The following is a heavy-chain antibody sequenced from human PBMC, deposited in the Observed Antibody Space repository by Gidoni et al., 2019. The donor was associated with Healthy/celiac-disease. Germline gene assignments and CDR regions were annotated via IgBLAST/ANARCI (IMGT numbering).Heavy chain of an antibody. J-gene: IGHJ1*01. CDR2: IYYSGGT. Sequence: QVQLQESGPGLVKPSETLTLTCRVPGGSSSSYHWSWIRQPPGKGLEWIGYIYYSGGTKYNPSLKSRVTISVDTSKNQFSLKLSSVTAADTAVYYCARDPVAGNSGGLQYFQHWGQGTLVTVSS. V-gene: IGHV4-59*01. CDR3: ARDPVAGNSGGLQYFQH. CDR1: GGSSSSYH. D-gene: IGHD6-19*01.